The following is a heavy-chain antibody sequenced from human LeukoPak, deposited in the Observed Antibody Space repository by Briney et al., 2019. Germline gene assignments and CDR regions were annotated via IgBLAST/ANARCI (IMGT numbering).Heavy chain of an antibody. J-gene: IGHJ5*02. V-gene: IGHV3-30*02. Sequence: GGSLRLSCAASGLTFSSYAMHWVRQAPGKGLEWVAFIRYDGSNKYYADSVKGRFTISRDNSKNTLYLQMNSLRAEDTAVYYCAKGYYYDSSALGGNWFDPWGQGTLVTVSS. CDR3: AKGYYYDSSALGGNWFDP. CDR1: GLTFSSYA. D-gene: IGHD3-22*01. CDR2: IRYDGSNK.